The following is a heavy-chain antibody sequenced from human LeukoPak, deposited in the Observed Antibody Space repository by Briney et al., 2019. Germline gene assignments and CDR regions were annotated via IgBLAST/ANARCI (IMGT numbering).Heavy chain of an antibody. CDR2: ISSSSSYI. CDR3: ASRRYCSSMTSCYYFDY. Sequence: GGSLRLSCAASGFTFSSYSMNWVRQAPGKGLGWVSSISSSSSYIYYADSVKSRFTISRDNAKNSLYLQMNSLRAVVTAVYYCASRRYCSSMTSCYYFDYWGQGTLVTVSS. V-gene: IGHV3-21*01. J-gene: IGHJ4*02. D-gene: IGHD2-2*01. CDR1: GFTFSSYS.